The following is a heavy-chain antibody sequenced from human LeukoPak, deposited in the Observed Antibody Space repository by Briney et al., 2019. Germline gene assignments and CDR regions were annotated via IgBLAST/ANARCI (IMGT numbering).Heavy chain of an antibody. CDR2: ISSRGTTI. CDR1: GFPFSSYA. CDR3: ARSSGTSYYYIMDV. D-gene: IGHD1-7*01. J-gene: IGHJ6*02. V-gene: IGHV3-48*03. Sequence: GGSLRLSCEASGFPFSSYAMNWVRQAPGKGLEWVSYISSRGTTIYYAGSVKGRFTIARDNAISSLYLQMNSLRAEDTAVYYCARSSGTSYYYIMDVWGQGTTVTVSS.